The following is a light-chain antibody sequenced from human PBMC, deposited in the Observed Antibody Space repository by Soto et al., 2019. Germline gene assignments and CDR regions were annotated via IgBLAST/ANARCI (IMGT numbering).Light chain of an antibody. Sequence: EIVLTQSPGTLSLSPGERATLSCRASQSVSSNYLAWYQQKPGQAPRLLIYGASSRATGIPDRFSGSGSGTDFTLTISRLEPEDFAVYYCQQYESSPRTFDQGTKVEVK. J-gene: IGKJ1*01. CDR3: QQYESSPRT. CDR2: GAS. V-gene: IGKV3-20*01. CDR1: QSVSSNY.